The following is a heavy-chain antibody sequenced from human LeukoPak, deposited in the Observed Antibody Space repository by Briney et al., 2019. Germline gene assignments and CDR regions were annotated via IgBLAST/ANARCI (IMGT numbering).Heavy chain of an antibody. CDR2: MYYGGST. V-gene: IGHV4-59*02. J-gene: IGHJ4*02. CDR1: GGSVSSYY. Sequence: PSETLSLTCTVSGGSVSSYYWSWIRQPPRKGLEWLGYMYYGGSTNYNPSPKSRATISLDTSKNQFSLKLSSVTAADTALYYCARDRSGNHFGSWGQGTLVTVSS. CDR3: ARDRSGNHFGS.